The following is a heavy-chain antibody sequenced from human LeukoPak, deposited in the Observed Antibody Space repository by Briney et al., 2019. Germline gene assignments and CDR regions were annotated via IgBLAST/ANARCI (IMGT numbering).Heavy chain of an antibody. D-gene: IGHD5-18*01. Sequence: SGGSLRLSCAASGFTFSSYSMNWVRQAPGKGLEWVSYISSSSSTIYYADSMKGRFTISRDNAKNSLYLQMNSLRAEDTAVYYCARRSIQLWEAMSTYYFDYWGQGTLVTVSS. CDR2: ISSSSSTI. J-gene: IGHJ4*02. CDR3: ARRSIQLWEAMSTYYFDY. V-gene: IGHV3-48*01. CDR1: GFTFSSYS.